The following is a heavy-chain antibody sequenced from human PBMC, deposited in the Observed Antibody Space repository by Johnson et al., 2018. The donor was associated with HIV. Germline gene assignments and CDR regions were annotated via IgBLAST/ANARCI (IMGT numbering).Heavy chain of an antibody. V-gene: IGHV3-73*01. CDR1: GFTFSGSA. CDR3: TRPDPSMVFDI. J-gene: IGHJ3*02. Sequence: VQLVESGGGLVQPGGSLKLSCAASGFTFSGSAMHWVRQASGKGLEWVGRIRSKANSYATAYAASVKGRFTIPRDDSKNTAYLQMNSLKTEDTAVYYCTRPDPSMVFDIWGQGTMVTVSS. D-gene: IGHD2-8*01. CDR2: IRSKANSYAT.